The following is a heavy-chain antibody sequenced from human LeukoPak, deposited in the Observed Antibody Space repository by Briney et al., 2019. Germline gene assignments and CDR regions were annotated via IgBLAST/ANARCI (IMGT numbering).Heavy chain of an antibody. V-gene: IGHV1-2*02. J-gene: IGHJ4*02. Sequence: EASVKVSCKASGYTFTGYYMHWVRQAPGQGLEWMGWINPNSGGTNYAQKFQGRVTMTRDTSISTAYMELSRLRSDDTAVYYCARRRNYYDSSGYIDYWGQGTLVTVSS. CDR3: ARRRNYYDSSGYIDY. D-gene: IGHD3-22*01. CDR2: INPNSGGT. CDR1: GYTFTGYY.